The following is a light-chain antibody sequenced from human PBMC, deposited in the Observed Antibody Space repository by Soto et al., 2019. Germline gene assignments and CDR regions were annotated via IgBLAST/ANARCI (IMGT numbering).Light chain of an antibody. CDR3: QSYDSSLSGYV. CDR2: ENN. Sequence: QSVLTQPPSVSEAPGHRVTISCTGSSSNIGAGYEAHWYQQVPGTAPKLLIYENNNRPSGVPDRFSGSKSGTSASLAITGLQAEDEAEYYCQSYDSSLSGYVFGTGTQLTVL. V-gene: IGLV1-40*01. J-gene: IGLJ1*01. CDR1: SSNIGAGYE.